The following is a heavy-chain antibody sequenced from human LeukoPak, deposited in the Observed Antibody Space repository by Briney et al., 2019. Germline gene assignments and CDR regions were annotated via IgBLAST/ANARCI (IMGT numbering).Heavy chain of an antibody. J-gene: IGHJ3*02. V-gene: IGHV4-34*01. D-gene: IGHD1-7*01. CDR3: ARGRYIWNSRKAFDI. CDR2: INHSGST. CDR1: GGSFSGYY. Sequence: SETLSLTCAVYGGSFSGYYWSWIRQPPGKGLEWIGEINHSGSTNYNPSLKSRVTISVDTSKNQFSLKLSSVTAADTAVYYCARGRYIWNSRKAFDIWGQGTMVTVSS.